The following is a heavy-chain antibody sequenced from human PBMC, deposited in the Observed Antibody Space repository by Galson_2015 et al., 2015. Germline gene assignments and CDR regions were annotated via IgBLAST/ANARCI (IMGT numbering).Heavy chain of an antibody. V-gene: IGHV3-74*01. Sequence: SLRLSCAASGFTFSSYWMYWVRQAPGKGLVWVAHINRDGSSTSYADSVKGRFTISRDNAKNMLYLQMNSLRAEDTAVYYCAREDYYNSGRVSFYYWGQGTLVTVSS. J-gene: IGHJ4*02. D-gene: IGHD3-10*01. CDR1: GFTFSSYW. CDR2: INRDGSST. CDR3: AREDYYNSGRVSFYY.